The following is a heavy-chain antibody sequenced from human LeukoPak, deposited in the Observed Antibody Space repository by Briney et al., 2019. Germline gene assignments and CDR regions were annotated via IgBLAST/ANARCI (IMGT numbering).Heavy chain of an antibody. CDR1: GFTFGIYA. J-gene: IGHJ4*02. V-gene: IGHV3-21*01. D-gene: IGHD3-9*01. Sequence: GGSLRLSCSASGFTFGIYAMSWVRQASGKGLEWVSSINSGGDYKYYADSVKGRFTTSRDNAKNSLSLQLSSLRVEDAAIYYCARGHYDVLASSYKWTPDYWGQGTLVTVSS. CDR2: INSGGDYK. CDR3: ARGHYDVLASSYKWTPDY.